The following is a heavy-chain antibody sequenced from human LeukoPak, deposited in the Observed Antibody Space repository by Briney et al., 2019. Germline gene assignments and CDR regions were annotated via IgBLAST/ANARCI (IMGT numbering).Heavy chain of an antibody. V-gene: IGHV3-30*18. CDR1: GFTFSSYG. CDR2: ISYDGSNK. Sequence: PGGSLRLSCAASGFTFSSYGMHWVRQAPGKGLEWVAVISYDGSNKYCADSVKGRFTISRDNSKNTLYLQMNSLRAEDMAVYYCAKEGCSGGSCYWGDYYYYYGMDVWGKGTTVTVSS. CDR3: AKEGCSGGSCYWGDYYYYYGMDV. J-gene: IGHJ6*04. D-gene: IGHD2-15*01.